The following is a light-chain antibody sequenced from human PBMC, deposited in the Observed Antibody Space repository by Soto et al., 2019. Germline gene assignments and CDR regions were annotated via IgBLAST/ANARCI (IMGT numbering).Light chain of an antibody. CDR1: QSISSW. CDR2: KAS. Sequence: DIQMTQSPSPLSASVGDRVTITCRASQSISSWLAWYQQIPGKAPKLLIYKASSLESGVPSSFSGSGSGTEFTLTISSLQPDDFATYYCQQYYSYPLTFGQGTRLEMK. V-gene: IGKV1-5*03. J-gene: IGKJ5*01. CDR3: QQYYSYPLT.